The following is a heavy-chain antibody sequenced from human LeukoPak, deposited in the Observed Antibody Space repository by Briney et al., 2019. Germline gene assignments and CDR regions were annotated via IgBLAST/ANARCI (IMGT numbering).Heavy chain of an antibody. D-gene: IGHD6-19*01. CDR3: ARASGWLDYYYYYMDV. Sequence: GASVKVSCKASGYTFTGYYMHWVRQAPGQGLEWMGWINPNSGGTNYAQKFQGRVTMTRDTSISTAYMELSRLRSDDTAVYYCARASGWLDYYYYYMDVWGNGTTVTVSS. V-gene: IGHV1-2*02. CDR1: GYTFTGYY. J-gene: IGHJ6*03. CDR2: INPNSGGT.